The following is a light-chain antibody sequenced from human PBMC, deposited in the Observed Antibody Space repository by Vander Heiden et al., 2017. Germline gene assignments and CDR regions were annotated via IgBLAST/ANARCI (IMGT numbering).Light chain of an antibody. J-gene: IGKJ4*01. CDR1: QGISSW. CDR3: QQANSFPLT. V-gene: IGKV1-12*01. CDR2: AAS. Sequence: DIQNTESPPSVSAAVGDRVTITCRASQGISSWLVWYQQKPGKAPSLLIYAASRLQSGVPSRFSGSGSGTDFTLTINSLQPEDFATYYCQQANSFPLTFGGGTKVEIK.